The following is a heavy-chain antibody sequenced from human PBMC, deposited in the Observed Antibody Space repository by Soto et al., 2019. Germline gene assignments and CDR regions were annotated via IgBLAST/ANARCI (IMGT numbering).Heavy chain of an antibody. J-gene: IGHJ5*02. Sequence: SETLSLTCSVSGVSMRNSYWTWIRQSAGKGLEWIGRISTSGNTNYNPSLNSRLTMSVDTSKNQVSLKLTSVTAADTAVYYCARGGGVPALGDPWGQGTLVTVSS. CDR1: GVSMRNSY. CDR3: ARGGGVPALGDP. CDR2: ISTSGNT. D-gene: IGHD3-16*01. V-gene: IGHV4-4*07.